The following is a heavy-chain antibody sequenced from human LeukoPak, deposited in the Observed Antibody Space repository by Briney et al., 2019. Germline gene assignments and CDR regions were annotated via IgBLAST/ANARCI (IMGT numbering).Heavy chain of an antibody. CDR1: GFTVSSNY. CDR2: IYSGGST. V-gene: IGHV3-66*01. Sequence: GGSLRLSCAASGFTVSSNYMSWVRQAPGKGLEWVSVIYSGGSTYYADSVKGRFTISRDNSKNTLYLQMNSLRDEDTAVYYCASRAAVGTADYWGQGNLVTVSS. CDR3: ASRAAVGTADY. D-gene: IGHD6-13*01. J-gene: IGHJ4*02.